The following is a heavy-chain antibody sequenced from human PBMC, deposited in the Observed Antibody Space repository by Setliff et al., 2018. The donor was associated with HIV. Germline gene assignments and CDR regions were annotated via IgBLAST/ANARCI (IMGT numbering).Heavy chain of an antibody. J-gene: IGHJ6*03. CDR2: MNPKSGNT. CDR1: GYSFTSHD. Sequence: ASVKVSCKASGYSFTSHDINWVRQAPGQGLEWMGWMNPKSGNTGYARKFQGRVTMTRNTSISTAYMELSSLRSEDTAVYYCARGLAVAGKSYYYYYYMDVWGKGTTVTVSS. CDR3: ARGLAVAGKSYYYYYYMDV. V-gene: IGHV1-8*01. D-gene: IGHD6-19*01.